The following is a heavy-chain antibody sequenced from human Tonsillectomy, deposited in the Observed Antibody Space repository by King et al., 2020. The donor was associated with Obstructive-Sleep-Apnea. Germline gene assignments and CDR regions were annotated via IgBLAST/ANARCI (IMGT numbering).Heavy chain of an antibody. CDR3: ARVPRGGMRVVPAANRGWFDP. CDR1: GGSFSGYY. CDR2: INHSGST. V-gene: IGHV4-34*01. Sequence: VQLQQWGAGLLKPSETLSLTCAVYGGSFSGYYWSWIRQPPGKGLEWIGEINHSGSTNYNPSLKSRVTISVDTSKNQFSLKLSSVTAADTAVYYCARVPRGGMRVVPAANRGWFDPWGQGTLVTVSS. D-gene: IGHD2-2*01. J-gene: IGHJ5*02.